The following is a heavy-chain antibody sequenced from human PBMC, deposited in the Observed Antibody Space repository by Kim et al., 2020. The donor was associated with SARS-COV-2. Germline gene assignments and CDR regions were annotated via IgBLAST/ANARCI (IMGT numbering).Heavy chain of an antibody. V-gene: IGHV4-31*03. CDR1: GGSISSGGYY. J-gene: IGHJ5*02. CDR2: IYYSGST. CDR3: AREHTGWFDP. Sequence: SETLSLTCTVSGGSISSGGYYWSWIRQHPGKGLEWIGYIYYSGSTYYNPSLKSRVTISVDTSKNQFSLKLSSVTAADTAGYYCAREHTGWFDPWGQGTLVTVSS.